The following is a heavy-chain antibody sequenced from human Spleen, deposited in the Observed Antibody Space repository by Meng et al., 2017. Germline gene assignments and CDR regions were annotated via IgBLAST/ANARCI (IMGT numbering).Heavy chain of an antibody. D-gene: IGHD3-16*01. CDR2: ISWNSDFI. CDR3: ARSSITLRYFDI. Sequence: GGSLRLSCVVSGLKFDDFAFHWVRQAPGKGLEWVSGISWNSDFIVYADSMKGRFTISRDNSKNTLYLQMNSLRAEDTAVYYCARSSITLRYFDIWGQGTMVTVSS. J-gene: IGHJ3*02. V-gene: IGHV3-9*01. CDR1: GLKFDDFA.